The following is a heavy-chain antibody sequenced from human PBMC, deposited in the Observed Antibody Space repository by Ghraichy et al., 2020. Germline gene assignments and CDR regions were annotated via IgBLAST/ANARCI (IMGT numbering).Heavy chain of an antibody. CDR2: ISYDGSNK. V-gene: IGHV3-30*04. Sequence: GGSLRLSCAASGFTFSSYAMHWVRQAPGKGLEWVAVISYDGSNKYYADSVKGRFTISRDNSKNTLYLQMNSLRAEDTAVYYCARDVGAARPVGWFDPWGQGTLVTVSS. J-gene: IGHJ5*02. D-gene: IGHD6-6*01. CDR3: ARDVGAARPVGWFDP. CDR1: GFTFSSYA.